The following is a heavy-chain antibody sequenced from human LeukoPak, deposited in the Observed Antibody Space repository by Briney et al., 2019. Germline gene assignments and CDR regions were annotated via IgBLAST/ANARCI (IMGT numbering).Heavy chain of an antibody. CDR2: ISGSADIT. CDR3: AKGVRVGYVANWVDP. CDR1: GXTFATYA. D-gene: IGHD5-12*01. J-gene: IGHJ5*02. V-gene: IGHV3-23*01. Sequence: GGSLRLSCAASGXTFATYALSWVRQPPGKGLESVWSISGSADITYYAASVKGRFTISRDNAKNTLYLQLNRRSAEDTAVYFYAKGVRVGYVANWVDPWGQGTLVTVSS.